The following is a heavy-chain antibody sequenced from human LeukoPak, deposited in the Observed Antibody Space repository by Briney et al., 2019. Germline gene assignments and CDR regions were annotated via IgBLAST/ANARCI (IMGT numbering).Heavy chain of an antibody. CDR1: GFTFSNAW. J-gene: IGHJ4*02. D-gene: IGHD3-10*01. V-gene: IGHV3-15*01. CDR2: IKSKTDGGTT. Sequence: GGSLRLSCAASGFTFSNAWMSWVRQAPGKGLEWVGRIKSKTDGGTTDYAAPVKGRFTISRDDSKNTLYLQMNSLKTEDTAVYYCTTDASITMVRGVIIPSDYWGQGTLVTVSS. CDR3: TTDASITMVRGVIIPSDY.